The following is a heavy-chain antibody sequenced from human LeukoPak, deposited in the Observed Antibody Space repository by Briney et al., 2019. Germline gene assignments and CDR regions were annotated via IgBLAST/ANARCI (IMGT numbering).Heavy chain of an antibody. J-gene: IGHJ3*02. CDR2: IYHSGST. CDR3: ARGLSHYYDTNGAFDI. V-gene: IGHV4-30-2*01. D-gene: IGHD3-22*01. Sequence: PSQTLSLTCTVSGGSISSGGYYWSWIRQPPGKGLEWIGYIYHSGSTYYNPSLKSRVTISVDTSKNQFSLKLSSVTAADTAVYYCARGLSHYYDTNGAFDIWGQGTMVAVSS. CDR1: GGSISSGGYY.